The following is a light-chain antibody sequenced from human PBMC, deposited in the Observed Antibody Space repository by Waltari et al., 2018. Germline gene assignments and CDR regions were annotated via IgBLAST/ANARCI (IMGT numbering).Light chain of an antibody. CDR3: QHYERLPAT. Sequence: EIVLTQSPGTLSLSPGERATLSCRASQSVSRALAWYQQKPGQAPRLLIYGASNRATGIPDRFSGSGSGTDFSLTISRLDPEEVAVYYCQHYERLPATFGQGTKVEIK. CDR2: GAS. J-gene: IGKJ1*01. V-gene: IGKV3-20*01. CDR1: QSVSRA.